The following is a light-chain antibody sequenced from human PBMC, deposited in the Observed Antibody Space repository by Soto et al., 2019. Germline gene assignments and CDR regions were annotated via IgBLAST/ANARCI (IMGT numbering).Light chain of an antibody. CDR1: QRLNIY. CDR3: QQRVNWPTIT. V-gene: IGKV3-11*01. Sequence: EIVLTQSPATLTFSTGKHATLSCRASQRLNIYLAWYLLKPGQAPRLLFYDASNRATGIPARFSGSGSGTDFTLTISSVEPEESAVYYCQQRVNWPTITFGGGAKGDIK. CDR2: DAS. J-gene: IGKJ4*01.